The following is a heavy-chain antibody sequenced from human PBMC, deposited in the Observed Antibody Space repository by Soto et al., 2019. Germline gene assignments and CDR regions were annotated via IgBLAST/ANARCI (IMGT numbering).Heavy chain of an antibody. CDR1: GYTFTSYG. J-gene: IGHJ3*02. D-gene: IGHD6-13*01. CDR2: ISAYNGNT. Sequence: ASVKVSCKASGYTFTSYGISWVRQAPGQGLEWTGWISAYNGNTNYAQKLQGRVTMTTDTSTSTAYMELRSLRSDDTAVYYCARDQGQQLPGRGAFDIWGQGTMVLVSS. V-gene: IGHV1-18*01. CDR3: ARDQGQQLPGRGAFDI.